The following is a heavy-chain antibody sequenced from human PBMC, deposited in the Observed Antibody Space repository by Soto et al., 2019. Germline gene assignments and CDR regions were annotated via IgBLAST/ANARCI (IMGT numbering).Heavy chain of an antibody. J-gene: IGHJ4*02. D-gene: IGHD3-9*01. Sequence: ETLSLTCAVYGGSFSGYYWSWIRQPPGKGLEWIGEINHSGSTNYNPSLKSRVTISVDTSKNQFSLKLSSVTAADTAVYYCATRRYYDILTGYSPRDYWGQGTLVTVSS. V-gene: IGHV4-34*01. CDR3: ATRRYYDILTGYSPRDY. CDR2: INHSGST. CDR1: GGSFSGYY.